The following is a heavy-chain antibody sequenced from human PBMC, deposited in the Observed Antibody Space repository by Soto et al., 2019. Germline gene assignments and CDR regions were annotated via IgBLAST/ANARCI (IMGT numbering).Heavy chain of an antibody. V-gene: IGHV1-18*01. CDR3: AREYCANGVCYLPDY. J-gene: IGHJ4*02. D-gene: IGHD2-8*01. Sequence: QVQLVQSGAEVKKTGASVKVSCKASGYAFTTYGISWVRQAPGQGLEWMGWISAYNDNTNYAQKLQGRVTMTTDTSTTTAYMELRSLGSDDTAVYYCAREYCANGVCYLPDYWGQGTLVTVSS. CDR2: ISAYNDNT. CDR1: GYAFTTYG.